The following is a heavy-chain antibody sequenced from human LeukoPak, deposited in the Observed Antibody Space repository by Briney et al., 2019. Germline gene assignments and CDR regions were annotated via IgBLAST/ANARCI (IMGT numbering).Heavy chain of an antibody. J-gene: IGHJ4*02. CDR1: GGSISSSSYY. Sequence: PSETLSLTCAVSGGSISSSSYYWGWIRHPPGKAREGIGSIYYSGSTYYNPSHKSRPTISVDTSKTHFPLKLSSVTAAHTAVYYCARTRLTTLFPDDWSQGTLVTV. D-gene: IGHD2/OR15-2a*01. V-gene: IGHV4-39*01. CDR2: IYYSGST. CDR3: ARTRLTTLFPDD.